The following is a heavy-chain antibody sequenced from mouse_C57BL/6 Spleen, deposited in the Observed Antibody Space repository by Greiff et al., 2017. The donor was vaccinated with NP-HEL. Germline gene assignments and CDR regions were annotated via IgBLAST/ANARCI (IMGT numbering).Heavy chain of an antibody. D-gene: IGHD2-1*01. J-gene: IGHJ1*03. Sequence: VQLQQSGAELVRPGTSVKLSCKASGYTFTSYWMHWVKQRPGQGLEWIGVIDPSDSYTNYIQKFKGKATLTVDTSSSTAYMQLSSLTSEDSAVYYCARVASFGNYWYFDVWGTGTTVTVSS. V-gene: IGHV1-59*01. CDR2: IDPSDSYT. CDR3: ARVASFGNYWYFDV. CDR1: GYTFTSYW.